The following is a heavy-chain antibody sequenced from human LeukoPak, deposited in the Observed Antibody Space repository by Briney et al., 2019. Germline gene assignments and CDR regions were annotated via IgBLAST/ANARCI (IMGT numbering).Heavy chain of an antibody. J-gene: IGHJ6*02. CDR1: GFTFSSYS. D-gene: IGHD3-10*01. V-gene: IGHV3-21*01. Sequence: GGSLRLSCAASGFTFSSYSMNWDRQAPGKGLEWVSSISSSSSYIYYADSVKGRFTISRDNAKNSLYLQMNSLRAEDTAVYYCARDGYGSGSHYYGMDVWGQGTTVTVSS. CDR3: ARDGYGSGSHYYGMDV. CDR2: ISSSSSYI.